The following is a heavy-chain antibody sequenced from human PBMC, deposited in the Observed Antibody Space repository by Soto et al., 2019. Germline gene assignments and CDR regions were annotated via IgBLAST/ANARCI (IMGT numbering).Heavy chain of an antibody. V-gene: IGHV3-33*01. CDR2: IWYDGSNK. J-gene: IGHJ4*02. Sequence: QVQLVESGGGVVQPGRSLRLSCAASGFTFSSYGMHWVRQAPGKGLEWVAAIWYDGSNKYYADSVKGRFTISRDNSKNTLYLQMNSLRAEDTAVYYCTVDTAKEYWGQGTLVTVSS. D-gene: IGHD5-18*01. CDR1: GFTFSSYG. CDR3: TVDTAKEY.